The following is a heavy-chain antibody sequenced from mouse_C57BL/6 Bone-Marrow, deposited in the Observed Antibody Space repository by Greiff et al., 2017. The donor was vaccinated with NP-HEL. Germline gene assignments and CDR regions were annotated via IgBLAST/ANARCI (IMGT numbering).Heavy chain of an antibody. CDR1: GFNIKDDY. D-gene: IGHD1-1*01. J-gene: IGHJ3*01. CDR2: IDPENGDT. Sequence: EVQLQQSGAELVRPGASVKLSCTASGFNIKDDYMHWVKQRPEQGLEWIGWIDPENGDTESASKFQGKATITADTSSNTAYLQLSSLTSEDTAVYYCTTGYYGSSHAWFAYWGQGTLVTVSA. CDR3: TTGYYGSSHAWFAY. V-gene: IGHV14-4*01.